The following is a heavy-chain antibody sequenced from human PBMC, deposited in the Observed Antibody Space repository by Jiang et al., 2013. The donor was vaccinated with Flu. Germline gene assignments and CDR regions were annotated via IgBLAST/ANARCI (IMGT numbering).Heavy chain of an antibody. D-gene: IGHD5-18*01. CDR1: GFSLSTSGMC. CDR3: ARIGLSDTTMVSNGMDV. V-gene: IGHV2-70*11. J-gene: IGHJ6*02. CDR2: IDWDDDK. Sequence: KPTQTLTLTCSFSGFSLSTSGMCVSWVRQPPGKALEWLARIDWDDDKYYTPSLKTRLTISKDTSKNQVVLTMTNMDPVDTATYFCARIGLSDTTMVSNGMDVWGQGPRSPSP.